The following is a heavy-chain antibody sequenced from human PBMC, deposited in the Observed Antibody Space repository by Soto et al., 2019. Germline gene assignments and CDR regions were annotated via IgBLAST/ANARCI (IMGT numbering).Heavy chain of an antibody. CDR1: GGSISSSSYY. D-gene: IGHD6-19*01. J-gene: IGHJ4*02. V-gene: IGHV4-39*01. Sequence: QLQLQESGPGLVKPSETLSLTCTVSGGSISSSSYYWDWIRQPPGKGLQWIGNIYYSGSTYYNPSLKSLVSISVDPYKIQFALQPRSVTAADTAVYYCALQRGSGWTTFDYWGQGTLVNFSS. CDR2: IYYSGST. CDR3: ALQRGSGWTTFDY.